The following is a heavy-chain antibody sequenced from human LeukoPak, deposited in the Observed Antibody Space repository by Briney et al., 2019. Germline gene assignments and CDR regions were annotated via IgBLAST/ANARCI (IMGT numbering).Heavy chain of an antibody. J-gene: IGHJ4*02. CDR2: IRSKTDGGTT. Sequence: GGSLRLSCAASGFTFSNAWMSWVRQARGKGLEWVGRIRSKTDGGTTEYAAPVKGRFTVSRDDSKNTLYLEMNSLKTEDTAVYYCATISYCGSDCNPGYWGQGTLVTVSS. CDR1: GFTFSNAW. V-gene: IGHV3-15*01. CDR3: ATISYCGSDCNPGY. D-gene: IGHD2-21*02.